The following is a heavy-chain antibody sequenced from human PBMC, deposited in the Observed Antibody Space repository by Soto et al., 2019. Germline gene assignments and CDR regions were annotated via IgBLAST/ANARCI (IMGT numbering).Heavy chain of an antibody. CDR3: ARERRNWNYFDY. Sequence: GGSLRLSCAASGFTFSSYAMHWVRQAPGKGLEWVAVISYDGSNKYYADSVKGRFTISRDNSKNTLYLQMNSLRAEDTAVYYCARERRNWNYFDYWGQGTLVTVSS. CDR1: GFTFSSYA. CDR2: ISYDGSNK. V-gene: IGHV3-30-3*01. D-gene: IGHD1-1*01. J-gene: IGHJ4*02.